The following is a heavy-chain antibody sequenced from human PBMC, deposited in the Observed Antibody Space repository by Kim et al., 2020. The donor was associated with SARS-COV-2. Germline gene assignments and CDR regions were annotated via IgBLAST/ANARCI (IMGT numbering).Heavy chain of an antibody. D-gene: IGHD3-10*01. CDR2: INYSGNT. V-gene: IGHV4-39*07. J-gene: IGHJ5*02. CDR3: ARDAYGSGSYGRFDP. Sequence: SETLSLTCTVSSTSISSSDYYWGWIRQPPGKGLEWIGSINYSGNTYYTSSLKSRVTMSVDTSKNRFSLNLISVTAADTALYYCARDAYGSGSYGRFDPWGQGTLVTVSS. CDR1: STSISSSDYY.